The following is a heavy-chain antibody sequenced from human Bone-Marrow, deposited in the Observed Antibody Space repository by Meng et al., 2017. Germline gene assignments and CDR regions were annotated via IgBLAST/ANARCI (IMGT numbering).Heavy chain of an antibody. J-gene: IGHJ4*02. CDR1: GFTFSSYE. CDR3: ARLGYCSGGSCYPLDY. CDR2: ISSSANTV. V-gene: IGHV3-48*03. D-gene: IGHD2-15*01. Sequence: GESLKISCAASGFTFSSYEMNWVRQAPGKGLEWLSYISSSANTVFYADSVKGRFTISRNNAENSLYLQMNGLRAEDTAVYYCARLGYCSGGSCYPLDYWGQGALVTVSS.